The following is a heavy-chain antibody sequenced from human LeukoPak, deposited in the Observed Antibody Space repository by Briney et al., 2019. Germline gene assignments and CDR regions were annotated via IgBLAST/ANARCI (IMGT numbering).Heavy chain of an antibody. D-gene: IGHD3-22*01. CDR1: GFTVSSNY. V-gene: IGHV3-66*01. CDR3: ARDGSSGYYLYYYGMDV. Sequence: GGSLRLSCAASGFTVSSNYMSWVRQAPGKGLEWVSVIYSGGSTYYADSVKGRFTISRDNSKNTLYLQMNSLRAEDTAVYYCARDGSSGYYLYYYGMDVWGQGTTVTVSS. J-gene: IGHJ6*02. CDR2: IYSGGST.